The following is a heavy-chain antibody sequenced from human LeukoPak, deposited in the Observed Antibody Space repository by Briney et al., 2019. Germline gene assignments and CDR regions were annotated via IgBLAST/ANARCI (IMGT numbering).Heavy chain of an antibody. CDR3: ARTFDY. J-gene: IGHJ4*02. Sequence: QTGGSLRLSCAASGFTFDDYAMHWVRQAPGKGLEWVSGISWNSGSIGYADSVKGRFTISRDNAKNSLYLQMNSLRAEDTAVYYCARTFDYWGQGTLVTVSS. CDR1: GFTFDDYA. CDR2: ISWNSGSI. V-gene: IGHV3-9*01.